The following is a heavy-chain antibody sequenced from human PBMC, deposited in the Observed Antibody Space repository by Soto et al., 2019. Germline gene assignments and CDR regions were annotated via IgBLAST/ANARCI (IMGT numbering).Heavy chain of an antibody. V-gene: IGHV4-4*07. CDR3: AKDEYYDSNNWFDP. Sequence: PSETLSLTCTVSGGSIRASYWSWIRQPAGKGLEWIGRIYSTGSTNYNPSFRSRVTMSVDTSKNQFSLKLSSVTAADTAVYYCAKDEYYDSNNWFDPWGQGTLVTVLL. J-gene: IGHJ5*02. D-gene: IGHD3-22*01. CDR1: GGSIRASY. CDR2: IYSTGST.